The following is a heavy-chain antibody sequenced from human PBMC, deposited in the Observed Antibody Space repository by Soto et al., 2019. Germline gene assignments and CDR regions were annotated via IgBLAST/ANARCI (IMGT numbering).Heavy chain of an antibody. Sequence: GGSLRLSCKGSGYSFTSYWIGWVRQMPGKGLEWMGIIYPGDSDTRYSPSFQGQVTISADKSISTAYLQWSSLKASDTAMYYCARWGVATIGGYYFDYWGQGTLVTVSS. V-gene: IGHV5-51*01. D-gene: IGHD5-12*01. J-gene: IGHJ4*02. CDR1: GYSFTSYW. CDR3: ARWGVATIGGYYFDY. CDR2: IYPGDSDT.